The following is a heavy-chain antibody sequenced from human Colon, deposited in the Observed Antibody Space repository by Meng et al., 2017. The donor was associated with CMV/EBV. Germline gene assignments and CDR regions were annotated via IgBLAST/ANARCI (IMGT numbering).Heavy chain of an antibody. D-gene: IGHD5-12*01. Sequence: GESLKISCTASGFTFSNYAMSWVHQAPGKGLEWVSAISGSGGTRDYADSVKGRFTMSRDNSENTLYLQMNSLRDEDTAVYYCARAAGYSGYVDYWGQGTLVTVSS. J-gene: IGHJ4*02. V-gene: IGHV3-23*01. CDR3: ARAAGYSGYVDY. CDR1: GFTFSNYA. CDR2: ISGSGGTR.